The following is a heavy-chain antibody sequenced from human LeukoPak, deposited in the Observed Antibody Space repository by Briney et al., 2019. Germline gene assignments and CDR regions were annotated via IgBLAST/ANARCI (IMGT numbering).Heavy chain of an antibody. CDR3: ARATCSSNGWYESY. J-gene: IGHJ4*02. CDR1: GGSFSGYY. D-gene: IGHD6-19*01. V-gene: IGHV4-34*01. CDR2: INHSGST. Sequence: SETLSLTCAVYGGSFSGYYWSWVRQPPGKGLEWIGEINHSGSTNYNPSLTSRVTISVDTSKNQFSLKLSSVTAADTAVYHCARATCSSNGWYESYWGQGTLVTVSS.